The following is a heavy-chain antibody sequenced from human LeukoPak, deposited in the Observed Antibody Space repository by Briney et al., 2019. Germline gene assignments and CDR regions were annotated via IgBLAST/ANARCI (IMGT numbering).Heavy chain of an antibody. J-gene: IGHJ3*02. Sequence: SETLSLTCTVSGGSTSTYYWSWIRQPPGKGLEWIGYIYYSGGTNYNPSLKSRVTISVDTSKNQFSLKLSSVTAADTAVYYCARDRSLSGSYFAFDIWGQGTMVTVSS. CDR1: GGSTSTYY. CDR3: ARDRSLSGSYFAFDI. D-gene: IGHD1-26*01. CDR2: IYYSGGT. V-gene: IGHV4-59*01.